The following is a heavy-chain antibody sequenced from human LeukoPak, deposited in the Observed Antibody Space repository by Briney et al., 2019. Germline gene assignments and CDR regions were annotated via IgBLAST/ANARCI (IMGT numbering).Heavy chain of an antibody. V-gene: IGHV1-2*02. CDR3: ARDHYNSSGWYSGGDY. CDR2: LNPDSGGT. J-gene: IGHJ4*02. D-gene: IGHD6-19*01. CDR1: GYTFTGYY. Sequence: ASVRVSCKASGYTFTGYYMHWVRQAPGQGPEWMGWLNPDSGGTNYAQNFQGRVTMTRDTSISTAYMELSRLRSDDTAVYYCARDHYNSSGWYSGGDYWGQGTLVTVSS.